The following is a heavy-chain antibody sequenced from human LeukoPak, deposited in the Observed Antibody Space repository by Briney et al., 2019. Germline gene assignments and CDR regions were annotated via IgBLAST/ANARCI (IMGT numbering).Heavy chain of an antibody. CDR2: ISAYNGNT. CDR3: ARVPFAYSSGSNKNWFDP. J-gene: IGHJ5*02. Sequence: ASVKVSCTASGYTFTSYGISWMRQAPGQGLEWMGWISAYNGNTNYAQKLQGRVTMTTDTSTSTAYMELRSLRSDDTAVYYCARVPFAYSSGSNKNWFDPWGQGTLVTVSS. D-gene: IGHD6-19*01. CDR1: GYTFTSYG. V-gene: IGHV1-18*01.